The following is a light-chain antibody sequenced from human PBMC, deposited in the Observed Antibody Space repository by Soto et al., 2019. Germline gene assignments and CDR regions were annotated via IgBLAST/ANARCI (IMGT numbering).Light chain of an antibody. V-gene: IGLV1-44*01. Sequence: QSVLTQPPSASGTPGQRVTISCSGSSSNIGSKTVNWYQQLPGTVPKLLIYNSYQRPSGVPDRFSGSKSGTSASLAIIGLQSEDEADYYCAAWDASLNGYGFGAGTKVTVL. CDR1: SSNIGSKT. CDR2: NSY. CDR3: AAWDASLNGYG. J-gene: IGLJ1*01.